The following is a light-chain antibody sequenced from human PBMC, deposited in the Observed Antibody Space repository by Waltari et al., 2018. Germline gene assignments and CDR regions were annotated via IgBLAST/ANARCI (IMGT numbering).Light chain of an antibody. CDR3: AARDDSLNVWV. CDR2: NDK. V-gene: IGLV1-44*01. Sequence: QSVLTQPPSASGTPGQRVIISCSGTMSNIGNNPVNWYQQLPGPAPKVLIYNDKQRPWGVPERLSVSNYGPSASLAISELQSDDGADYYCAARDDSLNVWVFGGATKVTVL. CDR1: MSNIGNNP. J-gene: IGLJ3*02.